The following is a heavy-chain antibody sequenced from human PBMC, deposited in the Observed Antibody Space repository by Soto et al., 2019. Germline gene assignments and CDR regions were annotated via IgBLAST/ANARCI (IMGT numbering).Heavy chain of an antibody. Sequence: QVQLVESGGGVVQPGRSLRLSCAASGFTFSSYGMHWVRQAPGKGLEWVAVISYDGSNKYYADSVKGRFTISRDNSKNTLYLQMNSLSAEDMAVYYCAKDRSVVNYDFWSGYGRLVYGMDVWGQGTTVTVSS. V-gene: IGHV3-30*18. CDR2: ISYDGSNK. J-gene: IGHJ6*02. CDR3: AKDRSVVNYDFWSGYGRLVYGMDV. D-gene: IGHD3-3*01. CDR1: GFTFSSYG.